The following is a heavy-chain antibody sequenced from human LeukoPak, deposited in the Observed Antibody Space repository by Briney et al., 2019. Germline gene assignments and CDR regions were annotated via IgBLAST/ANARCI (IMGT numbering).Heavy chain of an antibody. CDR1: GGTFSSYA. CDR3: ARAPFYGDYSYFDY. D-gene: IGHD4-17*01. CDR2: IIPIFGSA. Sequence: ASVKVSCKASGGTFSSYAINWVRQAPGQGLEWMGGIIPIFGSANYAQKFQGRVTITADESTSTAYIEMSSLRSEDTAVYYCARAPFYGDYSYFDYWGQGTLVTVSS. V-gene: IGHV1-69*13. J-gene: IGHJ4*02.